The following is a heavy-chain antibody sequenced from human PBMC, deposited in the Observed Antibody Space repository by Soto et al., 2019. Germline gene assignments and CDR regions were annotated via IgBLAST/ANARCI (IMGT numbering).Heavy chain of an antibody. V-gene: IGHV4-30-4*01. D-gene: IGHD3-22*01. J-gene: IGHJ5*02. CDR3: AREGYYYDSSGYSVNWFDP. CDR2: IYYSGST. CDR1: GGSISSGDYY. Sequence: PAETLSLTCTVSGGSISSGDYYWSWIRQPPAKGLEWIGYIYYSGSTYYNPSLKSRVTISVDTSKNQFSLKLSSVPAADTAVYYCAREGYYYDSSGYSVNWFDPWGQGTMVTVSS.